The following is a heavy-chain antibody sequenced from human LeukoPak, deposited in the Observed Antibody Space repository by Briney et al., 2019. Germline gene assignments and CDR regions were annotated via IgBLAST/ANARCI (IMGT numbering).Heavy chain of an antibody. J-gene: IGHJ4*02. CDR2: ISYDGANK. D-gene: IGHD6-13*01. Sequence: GGSLRLSCAASGFTFSSYAMHWVRQAPGKGLEWVAVISYDGANKYYADSVKGRFTISRDNSKNTLYLQMNSLKTEDTAVYYCTTDGSGYRTGYWGQGTLVTVSS. CDR1: GFTFSSYA. CDR3: TTDGSGYRTGY. V-gene: IGHV3-30*04.